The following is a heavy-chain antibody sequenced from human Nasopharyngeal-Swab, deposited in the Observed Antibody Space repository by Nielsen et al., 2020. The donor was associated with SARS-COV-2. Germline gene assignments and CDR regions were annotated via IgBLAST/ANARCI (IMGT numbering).Heavy chain of an antibody. Sequence: ASVKVSCKASGYTFTSYYMHWVRQAPGQGLEWMGIINPSGGSTSYAQKFQGRVTMTRDTSTSTVYMELSSLRSEDTAVHYCAYIAAAGRDDYWGQGTLVTVSS. D-gene: IGHD6-13*01. CDR1: GYTFTSYY. CDR2: INPSGGST. CDR3: AYIAAAGRDDY. V-gene: IGHV1-46*01. J-gene: IGHJ4*02.